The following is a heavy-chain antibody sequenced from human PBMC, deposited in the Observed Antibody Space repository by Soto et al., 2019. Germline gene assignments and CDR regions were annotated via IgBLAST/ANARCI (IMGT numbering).Heavy chain of an antibody. CDR1: GYTFTGYY. CDR3: AAGYCSSTSCYMWYFDL. D-gene: IGHD2-2*02. J-gene: IGHJ2*01. Sequence: QVQLVQSGAEVKKPGASVKVSCKASGYTFTGYYMHWVRQAPGQGLEWMGWINPNSGGTNYAQKFQGRVTITRDTSISTAYMELSRLRSDDTAVYYCAAGYCSSTSCYMWYFDLWGRGTLVTVSS. V-gene: IGHV1-2*02. CDR2: INPNSGGT.